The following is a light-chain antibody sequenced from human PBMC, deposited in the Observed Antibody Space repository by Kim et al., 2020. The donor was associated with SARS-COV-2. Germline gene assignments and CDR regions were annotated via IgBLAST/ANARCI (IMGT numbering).Light chain of an antibody. V-gene: IGLV1-47*01. J-gene: IGLJ3*02. CDR1: STTIGNNF. CDR2: RDN. CDR3: AAWDDRLSGPV. Sequence: GQRVTTSCSGSSTTIGNNFVYWYQQLPGTPPKLLIYRDNQRPSGVPDRFSVSKSVTSVSLAISGLRSEDEADYYCAAWDDRLSGPVFGGGTQLTVL.